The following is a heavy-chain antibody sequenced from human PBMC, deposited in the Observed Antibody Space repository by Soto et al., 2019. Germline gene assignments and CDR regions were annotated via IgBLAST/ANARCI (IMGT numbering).Heavy chain of an antibody. Sequence: SETMSLTCAVYGGSFSGYYWSWIRQPQGKGLEWSGEINHSGSTNYNPSLKSRVTISVDTSKNQFSLKLSSVTAADTAVYYCARGLGRKQLGINYYYYYGMDVWGQGTTVTVSS. CDR1: GGSFSGYY. V-gene: IGHV4-34*01. D-gene: IGHD6-6*01. J-gene: IGHJ6*02. CDR3: ARGLGRKQLGINYYYYYGMDV. CDR2: INHSGST.